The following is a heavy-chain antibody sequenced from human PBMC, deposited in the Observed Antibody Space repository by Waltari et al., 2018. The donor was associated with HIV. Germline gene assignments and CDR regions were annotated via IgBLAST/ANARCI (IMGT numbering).Heavy chain of an antibody. CDR2: IYSGGST. J-gene: IGHJ6*02. D-gene: IGHD2-21*02. Sequence: EVQLVESGGGLVQPGGSLRLSCAASGFTVGSNYMSGVRQAPWKGLEWVSVIYSGGSTYYTDSVKGRFTISRDNSKNTLYLQMNSLRAEDTAVYYCASIAYCGGDCYPRGMDVWGQGTTVTVSS. CDR3: ASIAYCGGDCYPRGMDV. V-gene: IGHV3-66*01. CDR1: GFTVGSNY.